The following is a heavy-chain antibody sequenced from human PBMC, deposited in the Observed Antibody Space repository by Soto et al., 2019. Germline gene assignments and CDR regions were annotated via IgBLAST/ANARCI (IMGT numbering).Heavy chain of an antibody. J-gene: IGHJ4*02. Sequence: SETLSLTCTVSGDSISSYYWSWIRQPPGKGLEWIGYIYYSGSTNYNPSLKSRVTISLDTSKNQFSLRLSSVTAADTAVYYCARAKYYYDSSAYPRPLFDSWGQGALVTVSS. D-gene: IGHD3-22*01. CDR2: IYYSGST. CDR3: ARAKYYYDSSAYPRPLFDS. V-gene: IGHV4-59*01. CDR1: GDSISSYY.